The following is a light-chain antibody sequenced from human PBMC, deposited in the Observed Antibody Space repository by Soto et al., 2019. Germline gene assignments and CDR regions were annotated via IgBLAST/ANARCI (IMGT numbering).Light chain of an antibody. J-gene: IGKJ1*01. CDR2: GAS. CDR3: QQFRNWPWT. CDR1: QSISIS. Sequence: VLTQTPRTLSVSSGDIGLLCCRASQSISISLAWYQHKPGQAPRLLIHGASTRAPGVPARISCSGSGTEFTLTIRTLQSGHFAVYYCQQFRNWPWTLGQGTTVDIK. V-gene: IGKV3D-15*01.